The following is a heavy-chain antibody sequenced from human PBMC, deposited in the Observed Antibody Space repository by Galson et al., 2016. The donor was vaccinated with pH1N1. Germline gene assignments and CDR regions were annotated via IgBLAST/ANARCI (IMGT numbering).Heavy chain of an antibody. CDR1: GTSVNSVAHF. Sequence: ETLSLTCSVSGTSVNSVAHFWAWVRQPPGRGLEWLASIYSRGNSYSNPSLSSRLTISVDTSNNHFSLTLTSVTAADTAVYYCMRRTTLISTLYYDCYNLDVWGQGTPVTFSS. D-gene: IGHD5-12*01. V-gene: IGHV4-39*01. J-gene: IGHJ6*02. CDR3: MRRTTLISTLYYDCYNLDV. CDR2: IYSRGNS.